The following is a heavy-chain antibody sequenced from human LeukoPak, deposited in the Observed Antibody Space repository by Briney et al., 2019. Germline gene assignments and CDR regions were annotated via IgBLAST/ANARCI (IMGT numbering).Heavy chain of an antibody. V-gene: IGHV3-9*01. CDR2: ISWKGDST. Sequence: GGSLRLSCAASGFRFDDHAMHWVRQAPGKGLEWVSGISWKGDSTGYADSVKGRFTISRVNSRNVLHMQMNSLRSEDTAVYYCRSGEYYFDYWGQGTLVTVSS. CDR1: GFRFDDHA. D-gene: IGHD3-10*01. CDR3: RSGEYYFDY. J-gene: IGHJ4*02.